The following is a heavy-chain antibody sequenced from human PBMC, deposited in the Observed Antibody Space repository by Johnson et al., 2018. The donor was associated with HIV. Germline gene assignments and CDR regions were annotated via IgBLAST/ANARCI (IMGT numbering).Heavy chain of an antibody. V-gene: IGHV3-66*01. CDR3: ARLGLTDAFDI. CDR1: GFTVSSNY. CDR2: IYSGGSP. Sequence: VQLVESGGGLVQPGGSLRLSCAASGFTVSSNYMSWVRQAPGKGLEWVSVIYSGGSPYYADSVKGRFTISIDNSKNTLYLQMNSLRAEDTAVYYCARLGLTDAFDIWGQGTMVTVSP. D-gene: IGHD2-8*01. J-gene: IGHJ3*02.